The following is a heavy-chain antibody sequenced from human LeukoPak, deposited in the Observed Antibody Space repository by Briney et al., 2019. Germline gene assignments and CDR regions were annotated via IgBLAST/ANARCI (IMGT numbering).Heavy chain of an antibody. D-gene: IGHD4-23*01. J-gene: IGHJ4*02. CDR1: GGSISSGDYY. CDR3: ARRGVPAIGGFDY. CDR2: IYYSGST. V-gene: IGHV4-30-4*01. Sequence: PSETLSLTCTVPGGSISSGDYYWSWIRQPPGKGLEWIGYIYYSGSTYYNPSLKSRVTISVDTSKNQFSLKLSSVTAADTAVYYCARRGVPAIGGFDYWGQGTLVTVSS.